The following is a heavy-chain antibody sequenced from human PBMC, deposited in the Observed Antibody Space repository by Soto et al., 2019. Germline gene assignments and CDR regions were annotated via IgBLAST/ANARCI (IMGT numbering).Heavy chain of an antibody. CDR2: IYPGDSDT. D-gene: IGHD1-26*01. J-gene: IGHJ3*02. CDR3: ARPVYRILSVGAFDI. V-gene: IGHV5-51*01. Sequence: PGESLKISCKGSGYSFTSYWVGWVRQMPGKGLEWMGIIYPGDSDTRYSPSFQGQVTISADKSISTAYLQWSSLKASDTAMYYCARPVYRILSVGAFDIWGQGTKGTVSS. CDR1: GYSFTSYW.